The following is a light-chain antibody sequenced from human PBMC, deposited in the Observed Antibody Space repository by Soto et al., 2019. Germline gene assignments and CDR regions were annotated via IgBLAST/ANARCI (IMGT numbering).Light chain of an antibody. V-gene: IGKV1-5*01. CDR2: DAS. CDR1: QSINAR. J-gene: IGKJ1*01. Sequence: DIQMTQSPFTLSASVGDRVTITCRASQSINARLAWHQQKPGKAPKVLIYDASNLESGVPSRFSGRGSGREFTLTISSLQPDDFATYYCQQYNSYPWTFGQGTKVDIK. CDR3: QQYNSYPWT.